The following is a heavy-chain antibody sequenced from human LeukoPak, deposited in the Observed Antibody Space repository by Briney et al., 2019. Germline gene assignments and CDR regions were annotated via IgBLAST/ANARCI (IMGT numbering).Heavy chain of an antibody. V-gene: IGHV4-59*01. Sequence: PSETLSLTCTVSGSSISSYYWSWIRQPPGKGLEWIGYIYYSGSTNYNPSLKSRVTISVDTSKNQFSLKLSSVTAADTAVYYCARDRYSSSSDYYGMDVWGQGTTVTVSS. CDR3: ARDRYSSSSDYYGMDV. CDR1: GSSISSYY. CDR2: IYYSGST. J-gene: IGHJ6*02. D-gene: IGHD6-6*01.